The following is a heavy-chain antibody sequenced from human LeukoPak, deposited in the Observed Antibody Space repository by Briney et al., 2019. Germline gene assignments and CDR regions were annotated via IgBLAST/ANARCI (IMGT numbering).Heavy chain of an antibody. Sequence: GGSLRLSCAASGFTVSSNYMSWVRQAPGKGLEWVSIIYSGGNTYYADSVKGRFTISRDNSKNTLYLQMNSLRAEDTAVYYCARPYYYDSSGYYFWGQGTLVTVSS. D-gene: IGHD3-22*01. CDR2: IYSGGNT. CDR3: ARPYYYDSSGYYF. CDR1: GFTVSSNY. V-gene: IGHV3-66*01. J-gene: IGHJ4*02.